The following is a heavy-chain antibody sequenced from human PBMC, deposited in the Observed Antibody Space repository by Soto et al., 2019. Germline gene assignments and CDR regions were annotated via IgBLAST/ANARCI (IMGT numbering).Heavy chain of an antibody. CDR3: ARPMGGGSLGDYSDY. CDR2: IWYDGSNK. Sequence: GASLRLSCAASGFTFSSYGMHWVRQAPGKGLEWVAVIWYDGSNKYYADSVKGRFTISRDNSKNTLYLQMNSLRAEDTAVYYCARPMGGGSLGDYSDYWGQGTLVNVSS. V-gene: IGHV3-33*01. J-gene: IGHJ4*02. D-gene: IGHD2-15*01. CDR1: GFTFSSYG.